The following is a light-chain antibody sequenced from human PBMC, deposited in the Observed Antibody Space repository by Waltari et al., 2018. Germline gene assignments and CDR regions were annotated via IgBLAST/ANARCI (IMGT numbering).Light chain of an antibody. CDR3: FSYRRSSTWV. V-gene: IGLV2-14*03. Sequence: QSALTQPASVSGSPGQSITISCPGTRSDVGGYAYVSWYQQHPGKAPKLLIYDVTKRPSGVSNRFSGSKSANTASLTISGLQAEDEADYYCFSYRRSSTWVFGEGTKLTVL. CDR1: RSDVGGYAY. CDR2: DVT. J-gene: IGLJ3*02.